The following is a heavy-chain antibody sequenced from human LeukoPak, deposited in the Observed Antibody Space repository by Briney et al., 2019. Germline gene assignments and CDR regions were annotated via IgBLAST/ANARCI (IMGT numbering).Heavy chain of an antibody. CDR2: INHSGST. Sequence: PSETLSLTCAVYGGSFSGYYWSWIRQPPGKVLEWIGEINHSGSTNYNPSLKSRVTISVDTSKNQFSLKLSSVTAADTAVYYCARGRRLLAAAGVKEFDYWGQGTLVTVSS. V-gene: IGHV4-34*01. J-gene: IGHJ4*02. D-gene: IGHD6-13*01. CDR3: ARGRRLLAAAGVKEFDY. CDR1: GGSFSGYY.